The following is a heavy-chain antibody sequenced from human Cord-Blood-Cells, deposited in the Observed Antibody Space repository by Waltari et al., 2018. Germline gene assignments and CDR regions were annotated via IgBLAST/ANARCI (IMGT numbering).Heavy chain of an antibody. CDR1: GGSFRGYY. CDR2: INHSGST. V-gene: IGHV4-34*01. Sequence: QVQLQQWGAGLLKPSETLSLTCAVYGGSFRGYYWSWIRQPPGKGLEWIGEINHSGSTNYNPSLKSRVTISVDTSKNQFSLKLSSVTAADTAVYYCARCLGWLVPDFDYWGQGTLVTVSS. D-gene: IGHD6-19*01. J-gene: IGHJ4*02. CDR3: ARCLGWLVPDFDY.